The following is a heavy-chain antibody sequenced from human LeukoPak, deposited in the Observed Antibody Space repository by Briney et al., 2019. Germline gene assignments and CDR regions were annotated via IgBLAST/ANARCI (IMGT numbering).Heavy chain of an antibody. D-gene: IGHD5-24*01. J-gene: IGHJ4*02. CDR2: IYYSGST. Sequence: PSETLSLTCTVSGGSISSSSYYWGWIRQPPGKGLEWIGSIYYSGSTYHNPSLKSRDTISVDTSKNQFSLKLSSVTAADTAVYYCARDLRRDGYKIPGIFDYWGQGTLVTVPS. CDR3: ARDLRRDGYKIPGIFDY. V-gene: IGHV4-39*07. CDR1: GGSISSSSYY.